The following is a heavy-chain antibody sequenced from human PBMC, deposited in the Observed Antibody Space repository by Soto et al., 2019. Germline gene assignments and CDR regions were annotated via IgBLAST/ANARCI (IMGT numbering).Heavy chain of an antibody. CDR1: GFSLSTSGVG. J-gene: IGHJ4*02. V-gene: IGHV2-5*02. D-gene: IGHD6-19*01. CDR2: IYWDDDK. CDR3: AHSGTSGWYERGGLDY. Sequence: QITLKESGPTLVKPTQTLTLTCTFSGFSLSTSGVGVGWIRQPPGKALEWLALIYWDDDKRYSPSLKSRLTITKDTAKNPVVLTMTNRDPVDTATYYCAHSGTSGWYERGGLDYWGQGTLVTVSS.